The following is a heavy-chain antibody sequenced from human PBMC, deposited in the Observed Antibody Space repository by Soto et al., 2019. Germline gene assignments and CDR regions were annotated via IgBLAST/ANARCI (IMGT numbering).Heavy chain of an antibody. CDR2: ILSYFRRP. Sequence: QVQLVQSGAEVKKPGSSVNVSCKASGDTLSRFAIAWVRQAPGQGLEWMGGILSYFRRPDYAEKFQGRIKISADESTNTAYMELSSLRSDDTAIYFCATTEASINSYRDYYYHSGLHVWGKGTPVTVSA. V-gene: IGHV1-69*01. D-gene: IGHD1-1*01. CDR3: ATTEASINSYRDYYYHSGLHV. CDR1: GDTLSRFA. J-gene: IGHJ6*04.